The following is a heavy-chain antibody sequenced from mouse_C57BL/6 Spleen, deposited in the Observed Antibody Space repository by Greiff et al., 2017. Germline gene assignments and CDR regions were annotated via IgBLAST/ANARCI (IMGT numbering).Heavy chain of an antibody. D-gene: IGHD4-1*01. Sequence: QVQLQQPGAELVKPGASVKMSCKASGYTFTSYWITWVKQRPGQGLEWIGDIYPGSGSTNYNEKFKSKATLTVETSSSTAYMQLSSLTSEDSAVYYCARLGGGYYYAMDYWGQGTSVTVSS. CDR2: IYPGSGST. CDR1: GYTFTSYW. J-gene: IGHJ4*01. CDR3: ARLGGGYYYAMDY. V-gene: IGHV1-55*01.